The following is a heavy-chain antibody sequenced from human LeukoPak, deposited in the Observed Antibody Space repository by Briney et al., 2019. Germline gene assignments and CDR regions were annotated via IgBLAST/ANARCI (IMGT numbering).Heavy chain of an antibody. CDR3: AKDQEQQLVPDYYYGMDV. J-gene: IGHJ6*02. CDR2: ISGSDGST. V-gene: IGHV3-23*01. CDR1: GFTFSSYA. D-gene: IGHD6-13*01. Sequence: PGGSLRLSCAASGFTFSSYAMSWVRQAPGKGLEWVSAISGSDGSTYYADSVKGRFTISRDNSKNTLYLQMNSLRAEDTAVYYCAKDQEQQLVPDYYYGMDVWGQGTTVTVSS.